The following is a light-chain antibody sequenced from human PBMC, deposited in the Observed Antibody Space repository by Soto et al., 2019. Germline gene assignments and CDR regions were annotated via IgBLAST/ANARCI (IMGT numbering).Light chain of an antibody. J-gene: IGLJ2*01. CDR3: GTWDSSLSVVV. CDR2: DND. V-gene: IGLV1-51*01. CDR1: SSNIGNNY. Sequence: QSALTQPPSVSAAPGQKVTISCSGSSSNIGNNYVSWYQQLPGTVPKLLIYDNDKRPSGIPDHFSGSKSGTSATLGISGVQTGDEANYYCGTWDSSLSVVVFGGGTKLTVL.